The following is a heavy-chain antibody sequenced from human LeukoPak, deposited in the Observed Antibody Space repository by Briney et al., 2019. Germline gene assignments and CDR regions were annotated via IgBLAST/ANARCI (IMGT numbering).Heavy chain of an antibody. CDR3: ARHSSGYYLDAFDI. V-gene: IGHV5-51*01. J-gene: IGHJ3*02. CDR2: IYPGDSDT. Sequence: GESLKISCKGSGYSFTSYWIDWVRQMPGKGLELMGIIYPGDSDTRCSPSFQGQVTISADKSISTAYLQRSSLKASDTAMYYCARHSSGYYLDAFDIWGQGTMVTVSS. CDR1: GYSFTSYW. D-gene: IGHD3-22*01.